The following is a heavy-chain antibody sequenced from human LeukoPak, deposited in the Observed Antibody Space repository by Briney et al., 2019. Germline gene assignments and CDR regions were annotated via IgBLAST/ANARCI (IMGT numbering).Heavy chain of an antibody. V-gene: IGHV1-18*01. CDR2: ISAYNGNT. CDR3: ARDIGTTGFDY. J-gene: IGHJ4*02. D-gene: IGHD1-1*01. CDR1: GGTFSSYA. Sequence: ASVKVSCKASGGTFSSYAISWVRQAPGQGLEWMGWISAYNGNTNYAQKLQDRVTMTTDTSTSTGYMELRSLRSDDTAVYYCARDIGTTGFDYWGQGTLVTVSS.